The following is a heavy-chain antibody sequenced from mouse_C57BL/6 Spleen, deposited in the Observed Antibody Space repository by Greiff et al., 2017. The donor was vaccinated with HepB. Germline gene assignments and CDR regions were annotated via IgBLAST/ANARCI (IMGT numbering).Heavy chain of an antibody. CDR2: IYPRSGNT. Sequence: QVQLKESGAELARPGASVKLSCKASGYTFTSYGISWVKQRTGQGLEWIGEIYPRSGNTYYNERFKGKATLTADKSSSTAYMELRSLTSEDSAVYFCARRDDYAWFAYWGQGTLVTVSA. D-gene: IGHD2-4*01. V-gene: IGHV1-81*01. J-gene: IGHJ3*01. CDR1: GYTFTSYG. CDR3: ARRDDYAWFAY.